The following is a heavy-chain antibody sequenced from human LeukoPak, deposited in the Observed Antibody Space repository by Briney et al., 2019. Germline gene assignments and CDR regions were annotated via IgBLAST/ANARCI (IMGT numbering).Heavy chain of an antibody. D-gene: IGHD3-22*01. CDR1: GFTVSDHW. CDR2: ISSDGNTI. Sequence: GGSLRLSCAASGFTVSDHWVNWVRQALGMGLVWISRISSDGNTITYADSVKGRFTISRDNAKNTVYLQMNSLRVEDTAMYYCARSGSGYLDYWGQAIPATVSS. CDR3: ARSGSGYLDY. V-gene: IGHV3-74*03. J-gene: IGHJ4*02.